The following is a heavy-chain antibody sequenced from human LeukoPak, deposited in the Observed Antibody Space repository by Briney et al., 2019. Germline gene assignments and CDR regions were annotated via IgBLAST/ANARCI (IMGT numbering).Heavy chain of an antibody. CDR3: ARYCSSTSCYNIPDY. V-gene: IGHV1-69*04. CDR1: GGTFSSYA. CDR2: IIPILGIA. D-gene: IGHD2-2*02. J-gene: IGHJ4*02. Sequence: SVKVPCKASGGTFSSYAISWVRQAPGQGLEWMGRIIPILGIANYAQKFQGRVTITADKSTSTAYMELSSLRSEDTAVYYCARYCSSTSCYNIPDYWGQGTLVTVSS.